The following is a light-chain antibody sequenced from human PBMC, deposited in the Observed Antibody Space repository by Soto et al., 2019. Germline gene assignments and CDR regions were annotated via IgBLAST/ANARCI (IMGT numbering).Light chain of an antibody. V-gene: IGLV2-14*01. Sequence: QSVLTQPASVSGSPGQSITISCIGTSSDVGGYNYVSWYQQHPGKAPKLMIYDVSNRPSGVSNRFSGSKSGNTASLTISGLQAEDEADYYCSSYTSSSTLYVFGTG. CDR2: DVS. CDR1: SSDVGGYNY. J-gene: IGLJ1*01. CDR3: SSYTSSSTLYV.